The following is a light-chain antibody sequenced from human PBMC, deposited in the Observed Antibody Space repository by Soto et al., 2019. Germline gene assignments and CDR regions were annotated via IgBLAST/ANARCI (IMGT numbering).Light chain of an antibody. J-gene: IGLJ1*01. V-gene: IGLV2-18*02. CDR2: EVS. CDR3: YSSTSSTTYV. CDR1: SSDVGSYNR. Sequence: QSVLTQPPSVSGSPGQSVTISCSGTSSDVGSYNRVSWYQQAPGTAPKVMIYEVSNRPSGVPDRFSGSKSGNTASLTISGLQPEDEADYYCYSSTSSTTYVFGTGTKSPS.